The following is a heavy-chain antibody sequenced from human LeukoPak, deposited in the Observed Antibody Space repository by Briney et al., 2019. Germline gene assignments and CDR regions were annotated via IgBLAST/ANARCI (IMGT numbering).Heavy chain of an antibody. V-gene: IGHV3-23*01. D-gene: IGHD3-10*01. Sequence: QSGGSLRLSCAASGFTFSSYAMSWVRQAPGKGLEWVSAISGSGGSTYYADSVKGRFTISRDNSKNTLYLQMNSLRAEDTAVYYCAKEHLSIWFGELLSGFDYWGQGTLVTVSS. CDR2: ISGSGGST. J-gene: IGHJ4*02. CDR1: GFTFSSYA. CDR3: AKEHLSIWFGELLSGFDY.